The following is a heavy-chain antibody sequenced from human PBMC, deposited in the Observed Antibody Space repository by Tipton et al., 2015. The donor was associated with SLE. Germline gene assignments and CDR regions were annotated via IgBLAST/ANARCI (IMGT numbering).Heavy chain of an antibody. CDR3: ARGRGALGYCSGGSCSGTFDI. CDR2: IKQDGSEK. D-gene: IGHD2-15*01. V-gene: IGHV3-7*04. J-gene: IGHJ3*02. Sequence: SLISCAASGFTFSSYWMTWVRQAPGKGLEWVANIKQDGSEKYYVDSVKGRFTISRDNAKNSLNLQMNSLRADDTAVYYCARGRGALGYCSGGSCSGTFDIWGQGTMVTVSS. CDR1: GFTFSSYW.